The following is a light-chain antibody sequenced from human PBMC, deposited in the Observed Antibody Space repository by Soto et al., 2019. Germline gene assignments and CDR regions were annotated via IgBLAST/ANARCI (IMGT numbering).Light chain of an antibody. J-gene: IGLJ1*01. CDR2: EVF. CDR1: SSDVGSY. CDR3: SSFTSTSTLYV. Sequence: QSALTQPASVSGSPGQSITISCTGTSSDVGSYVSWYQQSPGKAPKLVIYEVFNRPSGVSDRFSGSKSGNTASLTISGLQAEDEADYYCSSFTSTSTLYVFGSGTKLTVL. V-gene: IGLV2-14*02.